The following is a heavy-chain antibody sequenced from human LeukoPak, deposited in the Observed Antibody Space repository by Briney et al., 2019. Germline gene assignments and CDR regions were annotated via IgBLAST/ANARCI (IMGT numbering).Heavy chain of an antibody. Sequence: GGSLRLSCAASGFIFSSYWMHWVRQAPGKGLVWVSRINSDGKSINYADSVKGRFTISRDNAKNTLYLQMNGLRTEDTAVYYCARDGNPTFDIWGQGTMVTVSS. CDR3: ARDGNPTFDI. J-gene: IGHJ3*02. CDR1: GFIFSSYW. V-gene: IGHV3-74*01. CDR2: INSDGKSI. D-gene: IGHD4-23*01.